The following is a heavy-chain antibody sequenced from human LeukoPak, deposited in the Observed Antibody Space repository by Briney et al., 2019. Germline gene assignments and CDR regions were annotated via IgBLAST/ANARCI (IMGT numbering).Heavy chain of an antibody. CDR1: GGSISSHY. CDR2: IYYSGST. J-gene: IGHJ3*02. Sequence: KASETLSLTCTVSGGSISSHYWSWIRQPPGKGLEWIGYIYYSGSTNYNPSLKSQVTISVDTSKNQISLKLSSVTAADTAVYYCARETTVVTPGRSDVFDIWGQGTMVTVSS. D-gene: IGHD4-23*01. V-gene: IGHV4-59*11. CDR3: ARETTVVTPGRSDVFDI.